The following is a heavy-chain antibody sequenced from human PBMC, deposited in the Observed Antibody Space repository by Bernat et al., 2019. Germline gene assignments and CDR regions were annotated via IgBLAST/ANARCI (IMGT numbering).Heavy chain of an antibody. CDR2: ISYDGSNK. V-gene: IGHV3-30*18. CDR3: AKVRYYGSGSYPFDY. Sequence: QVQLVESGGGVVQPGRSLRLSCAASGFTFSSYGMHWVRQAPGKGREWVAVISYDGSNKYYADSVKGRFTISRDNSKNTLYLQMNSLRAEDTAVYYCAKVRYYGSGSYPFDYWGQGTLVTVSS. D-gene: IGHD3-10*01. CDR1: GFTFSSYG. J-gene: IGHJ4*02.